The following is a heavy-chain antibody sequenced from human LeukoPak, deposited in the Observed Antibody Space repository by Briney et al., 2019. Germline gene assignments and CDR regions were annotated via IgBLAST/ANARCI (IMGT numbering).Heavy chain of an antibody. CDR2: IYYSGST. Sequence: PSETLSLTCAVYGGSFSSYYWSWIRQPPGKGLEWIGYIYYSGSTNYNPSLKSRVTISVDTSKNQFSLKLSSVTAADTAVYYCARDGSTIFGVVTGMDVWGQGTTVTVSS. V-gene: IGHV4-59*01. CDR3: ARDGSTIFGVVTGMDV. J-gene: IGHJ6*02. CDR1: GGSFSSYY. D-gene: IGHD3-3*01.